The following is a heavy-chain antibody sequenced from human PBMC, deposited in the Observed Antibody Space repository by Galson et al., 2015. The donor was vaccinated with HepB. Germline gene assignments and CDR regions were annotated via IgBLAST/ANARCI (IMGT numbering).Heavy chain of an antibody. J-gene: IGHJ4*02. V-gene: IGHV3-30*04. D-gene: IGHD2-15*01. CDR3: ARDLSKGRFCSGGSCSPGDY. CDR1: GFTLSSYA. CDR2: VSYDGGIK. Sequence: SLRLPCAASGFTLSSYAMHWVRQAPGKGLEWVAVVSYDGGIKYYADSVKGRLTISRDNSKNTLYLQMNSLRREDTAVYYCARDLSKGRFCSGGSCSPGDYWGQGILVTVSS.